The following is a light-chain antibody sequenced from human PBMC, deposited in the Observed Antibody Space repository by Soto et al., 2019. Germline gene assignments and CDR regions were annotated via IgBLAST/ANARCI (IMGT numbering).Light chain of an antibody. Sequence: DIQMTQSPSSLSASVGDRVTITCRASQSISSYLNWYQQIPGKAPKLLIYAASSLQSGVPSRFSGSGSGTDFTLTISSLQPEDFVTYYCQQSYSTPRTFGQGTKLEIK. J-gene: IGKJ2*01. V-gene: IGKV1-39*01. CDR1: QSISSY. CDR2: AAS. CDR3: QQSYSTPRT.